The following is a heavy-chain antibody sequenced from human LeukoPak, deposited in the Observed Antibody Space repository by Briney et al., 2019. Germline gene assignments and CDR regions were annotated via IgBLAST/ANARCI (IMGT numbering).Heavy chain of an antibody. D-gene: IGHD3-10*01. CDR2: ISSSGSTI. CDR1: GFTFSSYE. CDR3: ARDRPITHFDY. V-gene: IGHV3-48*03. Sequence: PGGSLRLSCAASGFTFSSYEMNWVRQAPGKGLEWVSYISSSGSTIYYADSVKGRFTISRDNAKNSLYLQMNNLRAEDTAVYYCARDRPITHFDYWGQGTLVTVSS. J-gene: IGHJ4*02.